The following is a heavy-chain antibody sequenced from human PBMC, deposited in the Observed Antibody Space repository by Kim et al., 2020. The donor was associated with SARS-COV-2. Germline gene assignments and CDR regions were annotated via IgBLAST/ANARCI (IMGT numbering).Heavy chain of an antibody. CDR3: ARDLSSCSSTSCYAEGDY. D-gene: IGHD2-2*01. CDR1: GFTVSSNY. CDR2: IYSGGST. Sequence: GGSLRLSCAASGFTVSSNYMSWVRQAPGKGLEWVSVIYSGGSTYYADSVKGRFTISRDNSKNTLYLQMNSLRAEDTAVYYCARDLSSCSSTSCYAEGDYWGQGTLVTVSS. J-gene: IGHJ4*02. V-gene: IGHV3-53*01.